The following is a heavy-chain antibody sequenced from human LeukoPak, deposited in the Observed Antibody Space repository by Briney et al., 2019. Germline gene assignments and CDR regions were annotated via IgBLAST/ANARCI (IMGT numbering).Heavy chain of an antibody. J-gene: IGHJ4*02. V-gene: IGHV4-30-4*01. D-gene: IGHD3-22*01. Sequence: SQTLSLTCTVSGSSISSGDYYWSWIRQPPGKGLEWIGYIYYSGSTYYNPSLKSRVTISVDTSKNQFSLKLSSVTAADTAVYYCARSPQRYYYDSSGYYFIDYWGQGTLVTVSS. CDR2: IYYSGST. CDR3: ARSPQRYYYDSSGYYFIDY. CDR1: GSSISSGDYY.